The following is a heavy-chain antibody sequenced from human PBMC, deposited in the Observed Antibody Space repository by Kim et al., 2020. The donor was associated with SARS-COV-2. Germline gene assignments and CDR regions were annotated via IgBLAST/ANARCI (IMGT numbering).Heavy chain of an antibody. V-gene: IGHV3-48*03. Sequence: GGSLRLSCAASGFTFSSYEMNWVRQAPGKGLEWVSYISSSGSTIYYADSVKGRFTISRDNAKNSLYLQMNSLRAEDTAVYYCARDSRITDYGDPIIGDYYYYYGMDVWGQGTTVTVSS. CDR3: ARDSRITDYGDPIIGDYYYYYGMDV. CDR1: GFTFSSYE. J-gene: IGHJ6*02. D-gene: IGHD4-17*01. CDR2: ISSSGSTI.